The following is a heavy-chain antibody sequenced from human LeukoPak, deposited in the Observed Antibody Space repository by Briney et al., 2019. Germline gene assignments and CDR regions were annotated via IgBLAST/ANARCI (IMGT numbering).Heavy chain of an antibody. Sequence: ASVKVSCKASGYTFTRYAMNWLRQAPGQGLEWMGWINTNTGNPTYAQGFTGRYVFSLDTSASTAYLQISSLEAEDTAVYYCARVRIRNNSVVVTASGRYGMDVWGQGTTVTVSS. D-gene: IGHD2-21*02. CDR1: GYTFTRYA. CDR2: INTNTGNP. J-gene: IGHJ6*02. V-gene: IGHV7-4-1*02. CDR3: ARVRIRNNSVVVTASGRYGMDV.